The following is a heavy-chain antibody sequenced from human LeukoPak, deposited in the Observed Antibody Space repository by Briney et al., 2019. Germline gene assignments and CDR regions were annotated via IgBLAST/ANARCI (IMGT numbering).Heavy chain of an antibody. D-gene: IGHD6-13*01. J-gene: IGHJ2*01. V-gene: IGHV4-59*01. CDR2: MYYSGTI. CDR1: GGSISSYY. Sequence: PSETLSLTCTVSGGSISSYYWSWIRQPPGKGLEWIGYMYYSGTINYNPSLKSRVTISVDTSKNQFSLKLSSVTAADTAVYYCARTYGSSGLGYFDLWGRGTLVTVSS. CDR3: ARTYGSSGLGYFDL.